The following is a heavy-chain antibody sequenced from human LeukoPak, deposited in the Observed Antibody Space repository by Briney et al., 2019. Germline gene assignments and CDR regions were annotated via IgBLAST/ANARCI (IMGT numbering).Heavy chain of an antibody. J-gene: IGHJ4*02. CDR3: AKDGFYCSSTSCYGDY. D-gene: IGHD2-2*01. V-gene: IGHV3-23*01. CDR2: ISGSGGST. Sequence: GGSLRLSCAASGFTFSSYAMSWVRQAPGKGLEWDSAISGSGGSTYYADSVKGRFTISRDNSKNTLYLQMNSLRAEDTAVYYCAKDGFYCSSTSCYGDYWGQGTLVTVSP. CDR1: GFTFSSYA.